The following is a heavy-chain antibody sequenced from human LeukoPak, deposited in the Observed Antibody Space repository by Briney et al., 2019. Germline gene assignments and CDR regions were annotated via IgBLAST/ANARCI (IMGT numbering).Heavy chain of an antibody. V-gene: IGHV1-18*01. CDR1: GYTFTTYG. CDR2: ISAYNGNT. D-gene: IGHD6-6*01. CDR3: ARDLIAVRPGWFDP. Sequence: ASVKVSCKASGYTFTTYGISWVRLAPGQGLEWMGWISAYNGNTNYAQQFQGRVTMTTDTSMSTAYMELRSLRSDDTAVYYCARDLIAVRPGWFDPWGQGSLVTVPS. J-gene: IGHJ5*02.